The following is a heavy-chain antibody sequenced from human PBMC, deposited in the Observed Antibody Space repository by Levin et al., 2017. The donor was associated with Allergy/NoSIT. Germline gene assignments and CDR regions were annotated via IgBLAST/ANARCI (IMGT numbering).Heavy chain of an antibody. V-gene: IGHV3-7*04. J-gene: IGHJ3*02. CDR2: TKHDGTEK. CDR1: GFTFSSYW. Sequence: GGSLRLSCAASGFTFSSYWMSWVRQAPGKGLEWVANTKHDGTEKYYVDSVRGRFTISRDNANNSVYLQMTSLRVADTAVYYCARNWRSAFDIWGQGTMVTVSS. D-gene: IGHD2-8*02. CDR3: ARNWRSAFDI.